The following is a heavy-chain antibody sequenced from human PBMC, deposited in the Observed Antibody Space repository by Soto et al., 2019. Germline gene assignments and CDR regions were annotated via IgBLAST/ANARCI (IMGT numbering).Heavy chain of an antibody. V-gene: IGHV5-51*01. D-gene: IGHD1-1*01. J-gene: IGHJ6*02. Sequence: GESLKISCKGSGYSFTSYWIGWVRQMPGKGLEWMGIIYPGDSDTRYSPSFQGQVTISADKSISTAYLQWSSLKASDTAMYYCARVRPRPPRDYYYYGMDVWGQGTTVTVSS. CDR2: IYPGDSDT. CDR1: GYSFTSYW. CDR3: ARVRPRPPRDYYYYGMDV.